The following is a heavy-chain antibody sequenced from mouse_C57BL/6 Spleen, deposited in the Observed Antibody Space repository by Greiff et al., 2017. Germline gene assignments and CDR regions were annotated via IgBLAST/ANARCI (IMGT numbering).Heavy chain of an antibody. CDR2: ISSGGGYT. CDR3: ARPEQRHKYFDY. CDR1: GFTFSSYG. V-gene: IGHV5-6*01. Sequence: EVQLVESGGDLVKPGGSLKLSCAASGFTFSSYGMSWVRQTPDKGLEWVANISSGGGYTYYPDSVKGRFTISRDNAKNTLYLQMSSLKSEDTATYYYARPEQRHKYFDYWGQGTTLTVSS. J-gene: IGHJ2*01. D-gene: IGHD3-2*01.